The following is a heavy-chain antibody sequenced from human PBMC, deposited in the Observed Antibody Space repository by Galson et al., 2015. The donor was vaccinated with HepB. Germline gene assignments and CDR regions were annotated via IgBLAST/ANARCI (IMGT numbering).Heavy chain of an antibody. Sequence: LSLTCAVSGGSISSGGYSWSWIRQPPGKGLEWIGYIYHSGSTYYNPSLKSRVTISVDRSKNQFSLKLSSVTAADTAVYYCARGMSWTVQRGYYYYGMDVWGQGTTVTVSS. CDR1: GGSISSGGYS. V-gene: IGHV4-30-2*01. D-gene: IGHD3/OR15-3a*01. J-gene: IGHJ6*02. CDR2: IYHSGST. CDR3: ARGMSWTVQRGYYYYGMDV.